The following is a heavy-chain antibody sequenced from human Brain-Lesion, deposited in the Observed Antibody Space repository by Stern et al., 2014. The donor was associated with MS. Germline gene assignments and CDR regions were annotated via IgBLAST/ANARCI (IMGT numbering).Heavy chain of an antibody. CDR1: GGSISSSTYY. J-gene: IGHJ4*02. D-gene: IGHD1-26*01. CDR3: ARHDSVPRPSQLYSARDRGPGYFDY. V-gene: IGHV4-39*01. CDR2: IYYSGFT. Sequence: QVQLVQSGPGLVKPSETLSLTCTVSGGSISSSTYYWAWIRQPPGKGLEWIGNIYYSGFTCYNPSLKSRVTISVDMSKNQFSLKLSSVTAADTAIYYCARHDSVPRPSQLYSARDRGPGYFDYWGQGTLVTVSS.